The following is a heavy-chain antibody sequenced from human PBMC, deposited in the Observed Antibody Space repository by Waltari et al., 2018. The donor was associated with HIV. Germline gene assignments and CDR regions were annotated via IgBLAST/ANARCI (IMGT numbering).Heavy chain of an antibody. V-gene: IGHV3-48*03. CDR2: ISGSGSTI. J-gene: IGHJ3*01. Sequence: EVQLVVSGGGAVQPGGSLRLPCVASRSTFSNYEMNWVRQAPGKVLEWISYISGSGSTIYYSDSVKGRFTISRDNAKNSLYLRMNYLTAEDTAIYYCARDGHHGVTKRGNAFDLWGQGTMVTVSP. CDR1: RSTFSNYE. CDR3: ARDGHHGVTKRGNAFDL. D-gene: IGHD2-21*02.